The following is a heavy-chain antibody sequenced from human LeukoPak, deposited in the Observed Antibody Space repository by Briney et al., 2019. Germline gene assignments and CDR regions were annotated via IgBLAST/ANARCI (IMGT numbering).Heavy chain of an antibody. V-gene: IGHV3-30*04. CDR3: AQTHYYDSSGKSYCFDY. CDR2: ISYDGSNK. Sequence: PGGSLRLSCAASGFTFSSYAMHWVRQAPGKGLEWVAVISYDGSNKYYADSVKGRFTISRDNSKNTLYLQMNSLRAEDTAVYYCAQTHYYDSSGKSYCFDYWGQGTLVTVSS. J-gene: IGHJ4*02. CDR1: GFTFSSYA. D-gene: IGHD3-22*01.